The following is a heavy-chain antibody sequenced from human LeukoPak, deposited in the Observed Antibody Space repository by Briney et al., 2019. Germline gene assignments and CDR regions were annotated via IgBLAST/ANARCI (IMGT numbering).Heavy chain of an antibody. D-gene: IGHD4-17*01. CDR2: ISGSGGST. CDR3: AKDPGYGDYEVYFDY. V-gene: IGHV3-23*01. Sequence: PGGSLRLSCAASGFTFSSYAMSWVRQAPGKGLEWVSAISGSGGSTYYADSVKDRFTISRDNSKNTLYLQMNSLRAEDTAVYYCAKDPGYGDYEVYFDYWGQGTLVTVSS. J-gene: IGHJ4*02. CDR1: GFTFSSYA.